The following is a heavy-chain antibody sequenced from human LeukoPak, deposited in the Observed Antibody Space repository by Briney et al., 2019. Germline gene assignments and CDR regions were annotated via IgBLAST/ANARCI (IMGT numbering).Heavy chain of an antibody. V-gene: IGHV3-74*01. D-gene: IGHD3-10*01. CDR2: IKSDGSNT. CDR1: GFTFSSYW. Sequence: GGSLRLSCAASGFTFSSYWMHWVRQAPGKGLVWVSRIKSDGSNTNYADSVKGRFTISRDNAKNTLHLQMNSLRAEDTALYYCAKDNRFRGLDAFDIWGHGTMVTVSS. J-gene: IGHJ3*02. CDR3: AKDNRFRGLDAFDI.